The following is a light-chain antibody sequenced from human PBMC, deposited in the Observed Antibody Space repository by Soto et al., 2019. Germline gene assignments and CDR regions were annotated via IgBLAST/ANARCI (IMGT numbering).Light chain of an antibody. CDR3: CSSAGGRTYL. Sequence: QSVLTQPASVSGSPGQSITISCTGTSSDVGSYNLVSWYQQHPGKAPKLMIFEGTKRPSGVSDRFSGSKSGNTASLTISGLQTEDEADYYCCSSAGGRTYLFGTGTKVTVL. CDR2: EGT. V-gene: IGLV2-23*01. J-gene: IGLJ1*01. CDR1: SSDVGSYNL.